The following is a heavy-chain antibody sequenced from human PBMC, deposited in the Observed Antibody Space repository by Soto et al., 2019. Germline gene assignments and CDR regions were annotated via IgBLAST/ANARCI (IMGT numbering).Heavy chain of an antibody. CDR2: IIPIFGTA. D-gene: IGHD3-10*01. J-gene: IGHJ6*02. V-gene: IGHV1-69*13. CDR1: GGTFSSYA. CDR3: ASRITMVRGVIIAQNYYYYGMDV. Sequence: SVKVSCKASGGTFSSYAISWVRQAPGQGLEWMGGIIPIFGTANYAQKFQGRVTITADESTSTAYMELSSLRSEDTAVYYCASRITMVRGVIIAQNYYYYGMDVWGQGTTVTVSS.